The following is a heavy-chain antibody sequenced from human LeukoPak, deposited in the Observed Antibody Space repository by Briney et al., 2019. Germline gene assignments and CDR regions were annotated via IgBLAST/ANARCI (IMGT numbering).Heavy chain of an antibody. V-gene: IGHV4-4*09. J-gene: IGHJ6*02. Sequence: SETLSLTCTVSGGSISSYYWSWIRQPPGKGLEWIGYIYTSGSANYNPSLKSRVTISVDTSKNQFSLKLSSVTAADTAVYYCARVGVPAAMPNYYYYYGMDVWGQGTTVTVSS. D-gene: IGHD2-2*01. CDR3: ARVGVPAAMPNYYYYYGMDV. CDR1: GGSISSYY. CDR2: IYTSGSA.